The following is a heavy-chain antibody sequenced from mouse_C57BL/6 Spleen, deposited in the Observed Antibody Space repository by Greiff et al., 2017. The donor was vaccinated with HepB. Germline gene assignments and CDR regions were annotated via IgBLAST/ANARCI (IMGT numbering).Heavy chain of an antibody. D-gene: IGHD2-1*01. CDR3: ARGIYYGNYEGFAY. Sequence: QVQLKQPGAELVKPGASVKLSCKASGYTFTSYWMHWVKQRPGRGLEWIGRIDPNSGGTKYNEKFKSKATLTVDKPSSTAYMQLSSLTSEDSAVYYCARGIYYGNYEGFAYWGQGTLVTVSA. CDR1: GYTFTSYW. CDR2: IDPNSGGT. J-gene: IGHJ3*01. V-gene: IGHV1-72*01.